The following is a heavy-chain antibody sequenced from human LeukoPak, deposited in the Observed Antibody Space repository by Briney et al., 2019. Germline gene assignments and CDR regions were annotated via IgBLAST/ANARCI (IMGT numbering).Heavy chain of an antibody. D-gene: IGHD3-22*01. CDR1: GFTFSSYA. Sequence: GGSLRLSCAASGFTFSSYAMHWVSQAPGKGLEWVALISDDGSNKYYADSVKGRFTISRDNSKNTLYLQMNSLRAEDTAVYYCARDPDYYDSSGPHDAFDIWGQGTMVTVSS. J-gene: IGHJ3*02. CDR3: ARDPDYYDSSGPHDAFDI. CDR2: ISDDGSNK. V-gene: IGHV3-30*04.